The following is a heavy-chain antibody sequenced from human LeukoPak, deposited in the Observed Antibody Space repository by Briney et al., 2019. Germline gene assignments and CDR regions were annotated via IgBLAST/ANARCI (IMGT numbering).Heavy chain of an antibody. J-gene: IGHJ3*02. V-gene: IGHV4-39*01. CDR3: ASDHTKNYSYGYYAFDI. Sequence: SETLSLTCTVSGGSISSSSYYWGWIRQPPGKGLEWIGSIYYSGSTYYNPSLKSRVTISVDTSKNQFSLKLSSVTAADTAVYYCASDHTKNYSYGYYAFDIWGQGTMVTVSS. CDR2: IYYSGST. CDR1: GGSISSSSYY. D-gene: IGHD5-18*01.